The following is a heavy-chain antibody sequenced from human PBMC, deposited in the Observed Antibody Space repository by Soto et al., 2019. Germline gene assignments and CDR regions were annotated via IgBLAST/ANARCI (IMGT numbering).Heavy chain of an antibody. CDR2: IYHSGST. V-gene: IGHV4-61*01. CDR1: GGSVSSGSYH. CDR3: ASLSAAWFDP. D-gene: IGHD6-19*01. J-gene: IGHJ5*02. Sequence: QVQLQESGPGLVKPSETLSLTCTVSGGSVSSGSYHWGWIRQPPGKGLEWIGYIYHSGSTNYNPPLKSRVTRSVDTSKNQFSLSLTSVTAADTAVYYCASLSAAWFDPWGQGTLVTVAS.